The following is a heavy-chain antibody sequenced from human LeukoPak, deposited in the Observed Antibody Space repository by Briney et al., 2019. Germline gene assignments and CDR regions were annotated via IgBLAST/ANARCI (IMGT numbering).Heavy chain of an antibody. V-gene: IGHV4-59*01. CDR2: IYYSGST. Sequence: SETLCLTCTVSGGSISSYYWSWIRQPPGKGLEWIGYIYYSGSTNYNPSLKSRVTISVDTSKNQFSLKLSSVTAADTAVYYCASSAYGMDVWGQGTTVTVSS. J-gene: IGHJ6*02. CDR1: GGSISSYY. CDR3: ASSAYGMDV.